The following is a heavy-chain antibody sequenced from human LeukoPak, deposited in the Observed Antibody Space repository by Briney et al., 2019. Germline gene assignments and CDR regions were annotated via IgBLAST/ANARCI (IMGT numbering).Heavy chain of an antibody. CDR3: ARSYSSSYYYFDY. CDR2: INHSGST. J-gene: IGHJ4*02. Sequence: PSETLSLTCAVYGGSFSGYYWSWIRQPPGKGLEWIGEINHSGSTNYNPSLKSRVTISVDTSKNQFSLKLSSVTAADTAVYYCARSYSSSYYYFDYWGQGTLVTVSS. V-gene: IGHV4-34*01. D-gene: IGHD6-13*01. CDR1: GGSFSGYY.